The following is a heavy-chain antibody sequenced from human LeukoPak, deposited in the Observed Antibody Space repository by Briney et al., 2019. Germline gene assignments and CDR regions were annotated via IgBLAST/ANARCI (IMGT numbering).Heavy chain of an antibody. CDR2: ISGSGGST. Sequence: GGSLRLSCAASGFTFSSYAMSWVRQAPGKGLEWVSAISGSGGSTYYADSVKGRFTISRDNSKNTLYLQMNSLRAEDTAVYYCAKDEERGLRYFDWLSPLDYWGQGTLVTVSS. CDR1: GFTFSSYA. V-gene: IGHV3-23*01. CDR3: AKDEERGLRYFDWLSPLDY. D-gene: IGHD3-9*01. J-gene: IGHJ4*02.